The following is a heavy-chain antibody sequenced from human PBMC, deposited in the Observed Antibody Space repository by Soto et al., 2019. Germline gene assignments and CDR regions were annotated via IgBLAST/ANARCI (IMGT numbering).Heavy chain of an antibody. CDR1: GFTFSSYW. Sequence: EVQLVESGGGLVQPGGSLRLSCAASGFTFSSYWMSWVRQAPGKGLEWVANIKQDGSEKYYVDSVKGRYTISRDKAKNSLYLQMNSLRAEDTAVYYCARDPATVTTLAFDYWGQGTLVTVSS. CDR3: ARDPATVTTLAFDY. J-gene: IGHJ4*02. CDR2: IKQDGSEK. D-gene: IGHD4-17*01. V-gene: IGHV3-7*01.